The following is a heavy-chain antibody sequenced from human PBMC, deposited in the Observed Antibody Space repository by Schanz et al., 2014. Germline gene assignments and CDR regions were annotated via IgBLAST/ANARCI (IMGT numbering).Heavy chain of an antibody. V-gene: IGHV1-46*01. Sequence: QVHLVQSGAEVRKPGASVKVSCKASGYTFISYGISWVRQAPGQGLEWMGIINPIGGSTTYAQKFRGAVTLTTDTSTDTAYLELTSLRSEDTAVYYCARGGYSSGWYDRDIAHFDYWGQGTLVTVSS. CDR1: GYTFISYG. J-gene: IGHJ4*02. CDR3: ARGGYSSGWYDRDIAHFDY. CDR2: INPIGGST. D-gene: IGHD6-19*01.